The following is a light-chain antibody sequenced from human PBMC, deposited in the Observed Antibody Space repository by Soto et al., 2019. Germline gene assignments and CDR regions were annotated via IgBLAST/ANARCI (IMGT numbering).Light chain of an antibody. CDR1: SSDFGGYNY. CDR3: SSYTSSSTLFYV. CDR2: DVS. J-gene: IGLJ1*01. Sequence: QSALSQPASVSGSPGQSITISCTGTSSDFGGYNYVSWYQQHPGKAPKLMIYDVSNRPSGVSNRFSGSKSGNTASLTISGLQAEDEADYYCSSYTSSSTLFYVFGTGTKVTVL. V-gene: IGLV2-14*01.